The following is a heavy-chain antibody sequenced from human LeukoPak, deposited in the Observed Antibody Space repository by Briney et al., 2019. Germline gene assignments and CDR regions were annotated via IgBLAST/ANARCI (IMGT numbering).Heavy chain of an antibody. CDR2: INHSGST. J-gene: IGHJ4*02. Sequence: SETLSLTCAVYGWSFSGYYWSWIRQPPGKGLEWIGEINHSGSTNYNPSLKSRVTISVDTSKNQFSLKLSSVTAADTAVYYCARRPLGYCSSTSCPTPYSFDYWGQGTLVTVSS. CDR1: GWSFSGYY. V-gene: IGHV4-34*01. D-gene: IGHD2-2*01. CDR3: ARRPLGYCSSTSCPTPYSFDY.